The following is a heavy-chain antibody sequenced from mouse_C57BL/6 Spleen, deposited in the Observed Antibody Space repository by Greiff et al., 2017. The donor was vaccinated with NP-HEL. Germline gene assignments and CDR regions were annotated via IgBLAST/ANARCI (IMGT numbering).Heavy chain of an antibody. V-gene: IGHV3-6*01. CDR3: ARGSNYVEDY. CDR2: ISYDGSN. D-gene: IGHD2-5*01. Sequence: EVKLMESGPGLVKPSQSLSLTCSVTGYSITSGYYWNWIRQFPGNKLEWMGYISYDGSNNYNPSLKNRISITRDTSKNQFFLKLNSVTTEDTATYYCARGSNYVEDYWGQGTTLTVSS. CDR1: GYSITSGYY. J-gene: IGHJ2*01.